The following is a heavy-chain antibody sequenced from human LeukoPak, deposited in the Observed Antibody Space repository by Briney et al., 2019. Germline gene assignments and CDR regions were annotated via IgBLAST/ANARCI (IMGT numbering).Heavy chain of an antibody. CDR2: IKRNSDTI. CDR3: VRGQGAHDNWFDP. CDR1: GFAFSDYY. J-gene: IGHJ5*02. D-gene: IGHD4/OR15-4a*01. Sequence: GGSLRLSCAASGFAFSDYYMGWIRQAPGKRLEWISYIKRNSDTIHYADSVKGRFTISRDNAKNTLSLQMTSLRAEDTAIYYCVRGQGAHDNWFDPWGQGTLVTVAS. V-gene: IGHV3-11*04.